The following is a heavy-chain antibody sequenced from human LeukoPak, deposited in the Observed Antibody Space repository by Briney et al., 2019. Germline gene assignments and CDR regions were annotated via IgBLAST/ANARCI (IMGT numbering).Heavy chain of an antibody. CDR1: GYTFTGYY. D-gene: IGHD1-1*01. Sequence: ASVKVSCKASGYTFTGYYLHWVRQAPGQGLEWMGWINPNSGFTDYAQTFQGRVTMTRDTSISTAYMELHSLNSDDTAIYFCARDDASNWSSDFDFWGQGTLITVSS. CDR2: INPNSGFT. J-gene: IGHJ4*02. V-gene: IGHV1-2*02. CDR3: ARDDASNWSSDFDF.